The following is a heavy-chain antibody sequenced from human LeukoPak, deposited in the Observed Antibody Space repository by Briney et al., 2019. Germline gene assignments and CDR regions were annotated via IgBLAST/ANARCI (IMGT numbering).Heavy chain of an antibody. D-gene: IGHD2-8*01. V-gene: IGHV3-21*01. CDR3: ARVRGPTVRTMYFDY. Sequence: GGSLRLSCAASGFTFSSYSMNWVRQAPGKGLEWVSSISSSSSYIYYADSVKGRFTISRDNAKNSLYLQMNSLRAEDTAVYYCARVRGPTVRTMYFDYWGQGTLVTVSS. CDR2: ISSSSSYI. J-gene: IGHJ4*02. CDR1: GFTFSSYS.